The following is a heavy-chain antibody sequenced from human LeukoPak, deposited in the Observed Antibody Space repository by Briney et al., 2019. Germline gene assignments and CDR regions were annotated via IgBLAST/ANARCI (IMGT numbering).Heavy chain of an antibody. CDR1: GGSISSYY. CDR2: IYYSGST. V-gene: IGHV4-59*01. Sequence: SETLSLTCTVSGGSISSYYWSWIRQPPGKGLEWIGYIYYSGSTNYNPSLKSRVTISVDTSKNQFSLKLSSVTAADTAVYYCARDHPLYSDYGDYYYGLDVWGQGTTVTVSS. D-gene: IGHD4-11*01. CDR3: ARDHPLYSDYGDYYYGLDV. J-gene: IGHJ6*02.